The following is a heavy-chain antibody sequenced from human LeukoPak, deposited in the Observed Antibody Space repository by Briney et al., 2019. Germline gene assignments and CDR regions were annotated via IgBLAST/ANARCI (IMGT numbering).Heavy chain of an antibody. CDR3: ARDFRFLDDY. Sequence: SVKVSCKASGGTFSSYAISWVRQAPGQGLEWMGGIIPISGTANYAQKFQGRVTITADKSTSTAYMELSSLRAEDTAMYYCARDFRFLDDYWGQGTLVTVSS. V-gene: IGHV1-69*06. D-gene: IGHD3-3*01. CDR2: IIPISGTA. J-gene: IGHJ4*02. CDR1: GGTFSSYA.